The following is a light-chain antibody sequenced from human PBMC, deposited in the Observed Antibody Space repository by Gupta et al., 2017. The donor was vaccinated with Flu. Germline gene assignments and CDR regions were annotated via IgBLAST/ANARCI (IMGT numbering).Light chain of an antibody. CDR3: QQRDFSPWT. J-gene: IGKJ1*01. Sequence: DIQLTQSPSSLSTSVGDSVTITCRASESFDDQLNWYQQKPGKAPKLLIHSASTLHSGVPSRFSGGGSGTEFTLTIRRLQHEDFATYYCQQRDFSPWTFGQGTKVEIK. V-gene: IGKV1-39*01. CDR1: ESFDDQ. CDR2: SAS.